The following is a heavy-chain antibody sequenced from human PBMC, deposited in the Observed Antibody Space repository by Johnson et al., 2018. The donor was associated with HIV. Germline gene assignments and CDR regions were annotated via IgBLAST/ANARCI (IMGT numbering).Heavy chain of an antibody. CDR2: IGTAGDT. CDR3: ARSMTTVTVAFDI. V-gene: IGHV3-13*01. D-gene: IGHD4-17*01. J-gene: IGHJ3*02. Sequence: VQLVESGGGLVQPGGSLRLSCAASGFTFSSYDMHWVRQATGKGLEWVSAIGTAGDTYYPGSVKGRFTISRENAKNSLYLQMNSLSAGDTAVYYCARSMTTVTVAFDIWGQGTMVTVSS. CDR1: GFTFSSYD.